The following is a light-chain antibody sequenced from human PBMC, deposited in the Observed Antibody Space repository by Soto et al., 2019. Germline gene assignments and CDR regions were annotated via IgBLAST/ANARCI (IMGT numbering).Light chain of an antibody. J-gene: IGKJ5*01. V-gene: IGKV1-5*01. Sequence: DIQMTQSPSSLSASVGDRVTITCRASQSVSRYLNWYQQKPGKAPKLLIYAASSLQSGVPSRFNGSGSGTEFTLTISSLQPDDFATYYCQQYKSYSPITFGQGTRLEIK. CDR2: AAS. CDR1: QSVSRY. CDR3: QQYKSYSPIT.